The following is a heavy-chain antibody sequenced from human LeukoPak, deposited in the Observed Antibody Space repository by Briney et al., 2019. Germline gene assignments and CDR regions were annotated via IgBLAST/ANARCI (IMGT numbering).Heavy chain of an antibody. J-gene: IGHJ4*02. CDR3: AKDAGWNTFDY. V-gene: IGHV3-7*01. CDR2: IKKDGSTK. Sequence: PGGSLRLSCAASGFSFSDFWMSRVRQAPGKGPEWVANIKKDGSTKNYVDSVKGRFTISRDNAKNSLFLEMNSLRAVDTAIYYCAKDAGWNTFDYWGQGILVTVSS. D-gene: IGHD1-1*01. CDR1: GFSFSDFW.